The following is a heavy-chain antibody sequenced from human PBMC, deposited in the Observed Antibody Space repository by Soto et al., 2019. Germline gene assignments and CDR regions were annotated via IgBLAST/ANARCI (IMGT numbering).Heavy chain of an antibody. Sequence: QVKLQESGPGLEKPSGTLSLTCAVSGGSISNNRWWTWVCQAPGKGLEWIGEMHDRGSTNYNLSLKSRATVSIDRSKNQFSLEMRAVTAADTAVYYCAGQWAAGYGAFDPWGQGTLVTVSS. CDR1: GGSISNNRW. CDR2: MHDRGST. D-gene: IGHD3-9*01. V-gene: IGHV4-4*02. J-gene: IGHJ5*02. CDR3: AGQWAAGYGAFDP.